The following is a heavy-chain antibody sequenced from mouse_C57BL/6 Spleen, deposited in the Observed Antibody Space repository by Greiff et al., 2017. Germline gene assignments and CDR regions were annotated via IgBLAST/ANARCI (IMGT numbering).Heavy chain of an antibody. CDR2: IWRGGST. CDR1: GFSLTSYG. J-gene: IGHJ3*01. CDR3: ASAVVGGEFAY. V-gene: IGHV2-2*01. Sequence: VKLKESGPGLVQPSQSLSITCTVSGFSLTSYGVHWVRQSPGKGLEWLGVIWRGGSTDYNAAFISRLSISKEDAKSQVFFKMNSLQADDTAIYYYASAVVGGEFAYWGQGTLVTVSA. D-gene: IGHD1-1*01.